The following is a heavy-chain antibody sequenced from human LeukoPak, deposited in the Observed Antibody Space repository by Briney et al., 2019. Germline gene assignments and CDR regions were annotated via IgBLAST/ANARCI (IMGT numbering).Heavy chain of an antibody. J-gene: IGHJ2*01. Sequence: SETLSLTCTVSGGSISSYYWSWIRQPPGKGLEWIGYIYYSWSTNYNPSLKSRVTISVDTSKNQFSLKLSSVTAADTAVYYCASADDSSGYYYERWYFDLWGRGTLVTVSS. CDR1: GGSISSYY. CDR2: IYYSWST. CDR3: ASADDSSGYYYERWYFDL. D-gene: IGHD3-22*01. V-gene: IGHV4-59*01.